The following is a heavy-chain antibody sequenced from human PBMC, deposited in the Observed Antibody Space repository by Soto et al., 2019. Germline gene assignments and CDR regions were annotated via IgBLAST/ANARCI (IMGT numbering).Heavy chain of an antibody. D-gene: IGHD1-26*01. V-gene: IGHV3-53*01. J-gene: IGHJ3*02. CDR2: IYSGGST. CDR3: ARDLIGGSYAFDI. Sequence: GGSLRLSCAASGFTVSSNYMSWVRQAPGQGLEWVSVIYSGGSTYYADSVKGRFTISRDNSKNTLYLQMNSLRAEDTAVYYCARDLIGGSYAFDIGGQGTMVT. CDR1: GFTVSSNY.